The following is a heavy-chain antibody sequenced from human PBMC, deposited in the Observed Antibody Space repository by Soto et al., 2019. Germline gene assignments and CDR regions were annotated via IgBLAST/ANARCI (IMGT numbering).Heavy chain of an antibody. CDR2: IYYSGST. J-gene: IGHJ6*02. CDR1: GGSISSGGYY. D-gene: IGHD6-13*01. V-gene: IGHV4-31*03. CDR3: ARDRSLMYSSSWLRPYGMDV. Sequence: KTSETLSLTCTVSGGSISSGGYYWSWIRQHPGKGLEWIGYIYYSGSTYYNPSLKSRVTISVDTSKNQFSLKLSSVTAADTAVYYCARDRSLMYSSSWLRPYGMDVWGQGTTVTVSS.